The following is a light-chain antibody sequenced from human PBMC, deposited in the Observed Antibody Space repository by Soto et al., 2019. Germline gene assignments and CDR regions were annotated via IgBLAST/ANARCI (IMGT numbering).Light chain of an antibody. CDR3: SSYTSSSTLV. CDR1: SSDVGGYNY. J-gene: IGLJ2*01. Sequence: QSALTQPASVSGSPGQSITISCTGTSSDVGGYNYVSWYQQHPGKAPKLMIYDVSNWPSGVSNRCSGSKSGNTASLTISGLQAEDEADYYCSSYTSSSTLVFGGGTMLTVL. V-gene: IGLV2-14*01. CDR2: DVS.